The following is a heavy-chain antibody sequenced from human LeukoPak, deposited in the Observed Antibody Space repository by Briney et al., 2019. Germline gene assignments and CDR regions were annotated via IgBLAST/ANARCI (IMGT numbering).Heavy chain of an antibody. CDR1: GGSISSGSYY. CDR3: ARGISLGEDY. D-gene: IGHD2/OR15-2a*01. Sequence: SGTLSLTCTVSGGSISSGSYYWSWIRQPAGKGLEWIGRIYTSGSTNYNPSLKSRVTISVDTSKNQFSLKLSSVTAADTAVYYCARGISLGEDYWGQGTLVTVSS. V-gene: IGHV4-61*02. CDR2: IYTSGST. J-gene: IGHJ4*02.